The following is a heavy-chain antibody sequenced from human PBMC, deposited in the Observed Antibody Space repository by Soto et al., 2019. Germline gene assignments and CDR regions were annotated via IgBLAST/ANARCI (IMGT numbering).Heavy chain of an antibody. CDR3: ARSAIAAAEFDY. D-gene: IGHD6-25*01. J-gene: IGHJ4*02. CDR1: GYTFTSYA. V-gene: IGHV1-3*01. Sequence: ASVKVSCKASGYTFTSYAMHWVRQAPGQRLEWMGWINAGNGNTKYSQKFQGRVTITRDTSASTAYMELSSLRSEDTAVYYCARSAIAAAEFDYWGQGTLVTVSS. CDR2: INAGNGNT.